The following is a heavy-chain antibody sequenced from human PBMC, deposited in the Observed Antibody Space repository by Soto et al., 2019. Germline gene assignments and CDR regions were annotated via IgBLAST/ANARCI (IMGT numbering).Heavy chain of an antibody. CDR2: ISSSTVTM. V-gene: IGHV3-48*01. Sequence: EVQLVESGGGLVQPGGSLRLSCTASGFTYSSYSMNWVRQAPGKGLEWVAYISSSTVTMYYAESVKGRFTISRDNAKNSLYLQMNGLRAEDTAVYYCARDDSGWYLGYWGQGTLVTVSS. CDR1: GFTYSSYS. D-gene: IGHD6-19*01. J-gene: IGHJ4*02. CDR3: ARDDSGWYLGY.